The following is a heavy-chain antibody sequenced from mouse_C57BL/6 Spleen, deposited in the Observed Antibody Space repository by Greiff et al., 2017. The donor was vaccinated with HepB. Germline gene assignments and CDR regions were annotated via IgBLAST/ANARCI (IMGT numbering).Heavy chain of an antibody. CDR2: ISYDGSN. V-gene: IGHV3-6*01. CDR1: GYSITSGYY. J-gene: IGHJ3*01. Sequence: VQLKQSGPGLVKPSQSLSLTCSVTGYSITSGYYWNWIRQFPGNKLEWMGYISYDGSNNYNPSLKNRISITRDTSKNQFFLKLNSVTTEDTATYYCAREDYSNTAYWGQGTLVTVSA. CDR3: AREDYSNTAY. D-gene: IGHD2-5*01.